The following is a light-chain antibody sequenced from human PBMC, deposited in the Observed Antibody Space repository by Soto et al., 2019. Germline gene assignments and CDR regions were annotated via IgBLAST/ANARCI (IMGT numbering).Light chain of an antibody. Sequence: IVLTQSPGTLSLSPGERATLSCRASQSVSSSYLAWYQQKPRQAPRLLIYGASSRASGIPNRFSGSGSGTDFTLTISGLEPEDFAVYYCQQYGSSYTFGQGTKLEI. V-gene: IGKV3-20*01. CDR1: QSVSSSY. CDR2: GAS. J-gene: IGKJ2*01. CDR3: QQYGSSYT.